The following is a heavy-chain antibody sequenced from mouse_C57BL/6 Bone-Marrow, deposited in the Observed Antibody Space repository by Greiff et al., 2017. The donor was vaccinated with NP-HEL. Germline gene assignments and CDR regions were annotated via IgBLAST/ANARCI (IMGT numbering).Heavy chain of an antibody. CDR3: AGPIYYDYGDGFAY. V-gene: IGHV1-18*01. Sequence: VQLQQSGPELVKPGASVKIPCKASGYTFTDYNMDWVKQSHGKSLEWIGDINPNNGGTIYNQKFKGKATLTADKSSSTAYMQLSSLTSEDSAVYFCAGPIYYDYGDGFAYWGQGTLVTVSA. CDR2: INPNNGGT. CDR1: GYTFTDYN. J-gene: IGHJ3*01. D-gene: IGHD2-4*01.